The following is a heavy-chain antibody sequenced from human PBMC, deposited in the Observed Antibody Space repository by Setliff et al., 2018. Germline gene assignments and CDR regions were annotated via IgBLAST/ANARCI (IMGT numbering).Heavy chain of an antibody. CDR2: IYHSGST. J-gene: IGHJ5*02. D-gene: IGHD2-15*01. V-gene: IGHV4-38-2*01. CDR3: ARLYIVVVVAATPAWFDP. CDR1: GYSISSGYY. Sequence: SETLSLTCAVSGYSISSGYYWGWIRQPPGKGLEWIGSIYHSGSTYYNPSLKSRVTISVDTSKNQFSLKLSSVTAADTAVYYCARLYIVVVVAATPAWFDPWGQGTLVT.